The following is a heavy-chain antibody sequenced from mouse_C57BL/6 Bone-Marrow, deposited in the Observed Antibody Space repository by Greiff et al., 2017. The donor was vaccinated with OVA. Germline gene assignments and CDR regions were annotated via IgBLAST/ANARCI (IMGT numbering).Heavy chain of an antibody. CDR2: IYPRSGNT. CDR1: GYTFTSYG. Sequence: VQVVESGAELARPGAPVKLSCKASGYTFTSYGISWVKQRTGQGLEWIGEIYPRSGNTYYNEKFKGKATLTADKSSSTAYMELRSLTSEDSAVYFCARREVVTTDYWGQGTTLTVSS. V-gene: IGHV1-81*01. J-gene: IGHJ2*01. D-gene: IGHD2-2*01. CDR3: ARREVVTTDY.